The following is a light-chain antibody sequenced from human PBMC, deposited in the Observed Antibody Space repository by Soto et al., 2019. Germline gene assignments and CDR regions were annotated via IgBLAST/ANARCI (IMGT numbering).Light chain of an antibody. Sequence: QSALTRPASVSGSPGQSITISCTGTSSDVGGYNYVSWYQQHPGKAPKLIIYDVTNRPSGVSNRFSGSKSGNTASLTISGLQAEDEADYYCSSYTSSSTLEVFGTGTKLTVL. CDR1: SSDVGGYNY. J-gene: IGLJ1*01. V-gene: IGLV2-14*01. CDR2: DVT. CDR3: SSYTSSSTLEV.